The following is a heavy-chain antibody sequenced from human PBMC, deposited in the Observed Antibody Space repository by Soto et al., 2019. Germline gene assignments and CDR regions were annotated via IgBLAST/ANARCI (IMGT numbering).Heavy chain of an antibody. CDR3: ASWSILNPLYYDGLDV. D-gene: IGHD3-10*01. V-gene: IGHV1-69*06. CDR1: GGAFNNYA. J-gene: IGHJ6*02. CDR2: IIPLHNTS. Sequence: QVQLLQSGAEVKKPGSSVKVSCKVSGGAFNNYALNWVRHGPGQGLGWLGGIIPLHNTSNYSLKFLGRVTVTADISSTTVYMELNSLTADYTATYYCASWSILNPLYYDGLDVWGQGTTVTVSS.